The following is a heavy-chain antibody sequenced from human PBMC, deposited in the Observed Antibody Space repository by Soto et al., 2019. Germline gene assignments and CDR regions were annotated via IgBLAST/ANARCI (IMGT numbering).Heavy chain of an antibody. CDR2: IDYNGRA. J-gene: IGHJ4*02. V-gene: IGHV4-59*02. D-gene: IGHD4-4*01. CDR3: ARGPDQSKVGY. CDR1: GGSVTGYC. Sequence: QVQLQESGPGLVKPSETLPLTCSVSGGSVTGYCWSWVRQPPGKGLEWIGCIDYNGRAHYNPSLASRVSMSLDKSNNHFSLKLSSMTAADTAMYYCARGPDQSKVGYWGQGTLVTVSS.